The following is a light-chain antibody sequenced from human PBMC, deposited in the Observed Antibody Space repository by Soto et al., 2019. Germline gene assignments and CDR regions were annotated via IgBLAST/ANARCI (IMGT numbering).Light chain of an antibody. V-gene: IGKV1-9*01. CDR1: QDIAIY. Sequence: IQLTQSPSSLSASVGDRVTITCRASQDIAIYLAWYQQKPGEAPKLLIYAASTLYGGVPSRFSGSESGTDFTLTISSLQAEDFATYYCQQFHTYPVTFGQGTRLEN. CDR2: AAS. J-gene: IGKJ5*01. CDR3: QQFHTYPVT.